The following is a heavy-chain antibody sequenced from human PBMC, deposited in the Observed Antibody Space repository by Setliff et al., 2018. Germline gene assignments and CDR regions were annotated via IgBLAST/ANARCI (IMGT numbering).Heavy chain of an antibody. J-gene: IGHJ6*03. CDR3: ARSPPNRGVGQGHHMDV. D-gene: IGHD1-26*01. CDR2: ISPYNGDR. Sequence: ASVKVSCKASGYTFTDYYIHWVRQAPGQGLEWIGWISPYNGDRKYAQNLQDRVTMTTDTSTSTAYLEVRSLRSDDTAVYYCARSPPNRGVGQGHHMDVWGKGTTVTVSS. V-gene: IGHV1-18*04. CDR1: GYTFTDYY.